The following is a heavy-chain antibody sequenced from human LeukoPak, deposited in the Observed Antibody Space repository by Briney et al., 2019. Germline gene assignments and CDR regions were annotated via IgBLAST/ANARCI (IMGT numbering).Heavy chain of an antibody. CDR3: ARPYYNFGMDV. CDR2: IYTSGST. J-gene: IGHJ6*02. V-gene: IGHV4-4*07. Sequence: SETLSLTCTVSGGYISSYYWSWIRQPAGKGLEWIGRIYTSGSTNYNPSLKSRVTISVDTSKNQFPLKLTSVIAADTAVYYCARPYYNFGMDVWGQGTTVTVSS. CDR1: GGYISSYY.